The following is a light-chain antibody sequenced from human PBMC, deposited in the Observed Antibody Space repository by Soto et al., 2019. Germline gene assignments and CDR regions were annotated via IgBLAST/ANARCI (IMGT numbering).Light chain of an antibody. CDR2: AAS. Sequence: DIQMTQPPSSLSASVGDRVTITCRSSQDISNSLAWYQQKPGKLPNLLIYAASTLQSVFPSRFTGSGSGTEFTLTISSLQPEDIATSYCQKYNSAPLTFGGGTKVEIK. CDR3: QKYNSAPLT. J-gene: IGKJ4*01. CDR1: QDISNS. V-gene: IGKV1-27*01.